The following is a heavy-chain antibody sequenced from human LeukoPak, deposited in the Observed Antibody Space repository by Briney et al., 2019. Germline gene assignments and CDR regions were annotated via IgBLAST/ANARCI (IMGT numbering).Heavy chain of an antibody. CDR2: IRSKIYGGTP. V-gene: IGHV3-49*04. CDR3: TRDQTPYY. J-gene: IGHJ4*02. CDR1: GFTFSSYG. Sequence: GGTLRLACAASGFTFSSYGMSWVRQAPGKGLEWVGFIRSKIYGGTPEYAASVKGRFTISRDDSKGIAYLQMDSLKTEDTAVYYCTRDQTPYYWGQGTLVTVSS.